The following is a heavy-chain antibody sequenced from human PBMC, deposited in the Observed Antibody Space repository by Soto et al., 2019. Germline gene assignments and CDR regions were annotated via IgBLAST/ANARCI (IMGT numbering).Heavy chain of an antibody. CDR1: GGTFGRNA. CDR2: IIPIFGTS. Sequence: QVQLVQSGAEVKKPGSSVKVSCKGSGGTFGRNAINWVRQAPGQGLEWMGGIIPIFGTSKYSQKFQGRLTVTADQSTTTSYMEMSSLRSEDTAVYYCARGSSSSWYKGGPEYYYGLDVWGQGTTVSVSS. V-gene: IGHV1-69*01. D-gene: IGHD6-13*01. J-gene: IGHJ6*02. CDR3: ARGSSSSWYKGGPEYYYGLDV.